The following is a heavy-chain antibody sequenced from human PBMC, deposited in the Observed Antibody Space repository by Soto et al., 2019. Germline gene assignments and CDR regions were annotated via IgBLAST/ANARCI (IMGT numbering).Heavy chain of an antibody. D-gene: IGHD1-26*01. CDR1: GGSISSAVYY. CDR3: AREGGIVGATAADY. CDR2: IYYSGST. V-gene: IGHV4-31*03. J-gene: IGHJ4*02. Sequence: QVQLQESGPGLVKPSQTLSLTCTVSGGSISSAVYYWSWIRQHPGKGLEWIGYIYYSGSTYYNPSLKSRVTIXVXTXXNQVSLKVSSVTAADTAVYYCAREGGIVGATAADYWGQGTLVTVSS.